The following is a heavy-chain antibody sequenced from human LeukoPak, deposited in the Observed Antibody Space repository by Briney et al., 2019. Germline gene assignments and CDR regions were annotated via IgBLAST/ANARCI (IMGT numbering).Heavy chain of an antibody. V-gene: IGHV3-48*03. J-gene: IGHJ4*02. Sequence: PGGSLRLSCAASGFGFSSCEMNWVRQAPGKGLEWVSYISSSGSTIHYADSVKGRFTISRDNAKNSLYLQTNSLRAEDTAVYYCARALPSSWYYFDYWGQGTLVTVSS. CDR1: GFGFSSCE. CDR2: ISSSGSTI. CDR3: ARALPSSWYYFDY. D-gene: IGHD6-13*01.